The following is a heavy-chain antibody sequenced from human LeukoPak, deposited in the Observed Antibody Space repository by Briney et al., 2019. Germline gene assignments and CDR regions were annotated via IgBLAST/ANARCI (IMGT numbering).Heavy chain of an antibody. CDR1: GYTFTCCA. V-gene: IGHV1-3*04. D-gene: IGHD3-9*01. Sequence: ASVKVSCTASGYTFTCCAMYWVRLGPGQRLERVGWIKTGNGDTKYSQKFQGRVTITRDTSASTAYMELSSLRSEDTAVYYCASPAFGYDIWAGYHYYYGMDVWGQGTTVTVSS. J-gene: IGHJ6*02. CDR2: IKTGNGDT. CDR3: ASPAFGYDIWAGYHYYYGMDV.